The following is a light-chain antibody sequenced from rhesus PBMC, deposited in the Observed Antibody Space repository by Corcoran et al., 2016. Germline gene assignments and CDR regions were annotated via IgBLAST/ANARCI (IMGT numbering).Light chain of an antibody. CDR1: QGVSTY. V-gene: IGKV1-43*02. Sequence: DIQMTQSPSSLSASVGDRVTFTCRASQGVSTYLSWYQQKPGELPKRLIYKASSLESGVPSMFSGSGSGTDFTLTSSSLQPEDLATYYCLQYNSDPWTFGQGTKVEIK. J-gene: IGKJ1*01. CDR2: KAS. CDR3: LQYNSDPWT.